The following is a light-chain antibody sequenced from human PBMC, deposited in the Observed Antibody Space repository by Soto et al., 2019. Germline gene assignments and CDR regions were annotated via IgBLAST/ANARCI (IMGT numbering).Light chain of an antibody. CDR1: QSLLHSDGHNF. V-gene: IGKV2-28*01. CDR2: LGS. Sequence: DIVVTQSPLSLPVTPGESASISCRSSQSLLHSDGHNFLDCFLQKPGQSPQLLIYLGSNRASGVPDGFSGSGSGTVFTLKISRVEAEDVGVYYCMQALQLPRTFGGGTKVEIK. J-gene: IGKJ4*01. CDR3: MQALQLPRT.